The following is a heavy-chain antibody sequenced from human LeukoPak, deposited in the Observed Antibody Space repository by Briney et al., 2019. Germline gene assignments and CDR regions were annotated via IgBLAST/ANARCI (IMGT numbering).Heavy chain of an antibody. CDR3: ARDVGGSLDN. D-gene: IGHD1-26*01. CDR1: GFTFNTYW. J-gene: IGHJ4*02. V-gene: IGHV3-7*01. Sequence: PGGSLRLSCAASGFTFNTYWMAWVRQAPGKGLEWVANIKGDESAKHQADSVKGRFTIFRDNAQKSVYLQMSSLRVEDTGVYYCARDVGGSLDNWGQGTLVTASS. CDR2: IKGDESAK.